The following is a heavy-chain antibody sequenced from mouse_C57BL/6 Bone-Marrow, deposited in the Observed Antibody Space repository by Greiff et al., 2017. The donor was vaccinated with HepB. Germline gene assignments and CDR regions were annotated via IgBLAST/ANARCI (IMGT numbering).Heavy chain of an antibody. V-gene: IGHV2-5*01. CDR3: AKVPFYYGSSYWYFDV. CDR2: IWRGGST. Sequence: VKVVESGPGLVQPSQSLSITCTVSGFSLTSYGVHWVRQSPGKGLEWLGVIWRGGSTDYNAAFMSRLSITKDNSQSQVFFKMNSLQADDTAIYYCAKVPFYYGSSYWYFDVWGTGTTVTVSS. CDR1: GFSLTSYG. D-gene: IGHD1-1*01. J-gene: IGHJ1*03.